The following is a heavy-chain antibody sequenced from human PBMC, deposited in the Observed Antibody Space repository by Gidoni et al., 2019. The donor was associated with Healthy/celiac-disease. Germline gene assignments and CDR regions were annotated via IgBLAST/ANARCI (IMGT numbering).Heavy chain of an antibody. CDR3: VKRVGSYGYHFDY. CDR2: ISSNGGST. J-gene: IGHJ4*02. V-gene: IGHV3-64D*06. Sequence: EVQLVESGGGLVQPGGSLRLSCSASGVTFSSYAMHWVRQAPGKGLEYVSAISSNGGSTYYADSVKGRFTISRDNSKNTLYLQMSSLRAEDTAVYYCVKRVGSYGYHFDYWGQGTLVTVSS. CDR1: GVTFSSYA. D-gene: IGHD5-18*01.